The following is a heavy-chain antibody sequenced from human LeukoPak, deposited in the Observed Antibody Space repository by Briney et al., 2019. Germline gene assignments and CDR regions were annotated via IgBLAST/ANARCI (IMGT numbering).Heavy chain of an antibody. V-gene: IGHV4-39*07. J-gene: IGHJ4*02. CDR3: ARAPRVYAARGPYYFDY. Sequence: SETLSLTCTVSGGSISSSSYYWGWIRQPPGKGLEWIGEINHSGSTNYNPSLKSRVTISVDTSKNQFSLKLSSVTAADTAVYYCARAPRVYAARGPYYFDYWGQGTLVTVSS. CDR1: GGSISSSSYY. D-gene: IGHD2-8*01. CDR2: INHSGST.